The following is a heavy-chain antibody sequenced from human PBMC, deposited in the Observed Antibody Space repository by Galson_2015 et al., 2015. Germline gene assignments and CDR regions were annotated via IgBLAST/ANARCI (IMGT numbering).Heavy chain of an antibody. CDR2: INSSGTTI. J-gene: IGHJ4*02. CDR3: ARLASGLRLGELSLYGGFFDY. Sequence: SLRLSCAASGFTFSDYYMGWIRQAPGKGLEWISYINSSGTTIYYADSVKGRFTISRDNAKNSLSLQMDSLRAEDTAVYYCARLASGLRLGELSLYGGFFDYWGRGTLVTVSS. D-gene: IGHD3-16*02. CDR1: GFTFSDYY. V-gene: IGHV3-11*01.